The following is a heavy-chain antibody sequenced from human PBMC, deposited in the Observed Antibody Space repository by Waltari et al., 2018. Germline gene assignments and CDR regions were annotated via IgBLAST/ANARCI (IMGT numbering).Heavy chain of an antibody. CDR3: ASRGVNCSSTSCYSDY. J-gene: IGHJ4*02. Sequence: QVQLVQSGAEVKKPGASVKVSCQASGYTFTGYYMHWVRQAPGQGLEWMGRINPNSGGTNYAQKFQGRVTMTRDTSISTAYMELSRLRSDDTAVYYCASRGVNCSSTSCYSDYWGQGTLVTVSS. D-gene: IGHD2-2*01. V-gene: IGHV1-2*06. CDR1: GYTFTGYY. CDR2: INPNSGGT.